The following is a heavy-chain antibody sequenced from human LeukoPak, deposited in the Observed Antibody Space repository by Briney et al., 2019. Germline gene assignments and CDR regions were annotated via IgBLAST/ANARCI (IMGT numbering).Heavy chain of an antibody. CDR1: GFTVSSSY. J-gene: IGHJ5*02. CDR2: IYSDTRT. CDR3: ARTYTSGVSWFDP. V-gene: IGHV3-53*01. Sequence: GGSLRLSCTASGFTVSSSYMSWVRQAPGKGLEWVSVIYSDTRTYYADSVKGRFTLSSDNSKNTLYLQMNSLRAEDTAVYYCARTYTSGVSWFDPWGQGTLVTVSS. D-gene: IGHD6-19*01.